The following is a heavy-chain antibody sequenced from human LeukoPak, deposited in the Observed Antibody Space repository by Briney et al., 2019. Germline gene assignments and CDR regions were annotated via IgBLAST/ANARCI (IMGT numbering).Heavy chain of an antibody. J-gene: IGHJ4*02. CDR1: GFTFSSYA. CDR2: ISYDGSNK. D-gene: IGHD2-2*01. CDR3: ARSAGYCSSTRCYYYDY. Sequence: PGGSLRLSCAASGFTFSSYAMHWVRQAPGKGLEWVAVISYDGSNKYYADSVKGRFTISRDNSKNTLYLQMNSLRAEDTAVYYCARSAGYCSSTRCYYYDYWGQGTLVTVSS. V-gene: IGHV3-30*04.